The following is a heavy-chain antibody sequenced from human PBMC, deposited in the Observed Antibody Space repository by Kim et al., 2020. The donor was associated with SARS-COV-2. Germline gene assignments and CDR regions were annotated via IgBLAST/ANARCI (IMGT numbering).Heavy chain of an antibody. J-gene: IGHJ4*01. Sequence: SETLSLTCTVFGDSISSSRYYWGWIRQPPGKGLEWIGSLYYSGTTSYNPSLRSRVTISVDTSKNHFSLNVSSVTAADTAVYYCATSPRDDIVTVSWGYF. CDR1: GDSISSSRYY. CDR3: ATSPRDDIVTVSWGYF. CDR2: LYYSGTT. V-gene: IGHV4-39*07. D-gene: IGHD3-9*01.